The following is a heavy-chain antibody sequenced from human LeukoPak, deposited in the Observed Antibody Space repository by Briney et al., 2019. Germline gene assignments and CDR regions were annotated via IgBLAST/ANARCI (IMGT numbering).Heavy chain of an antibody. CDR3: AKDRRDYAYYVIDV. J-gene: IGHJ6*02. V-gene: IGHV3-30*18. D-gene: IGHD4/OR15-4a*01. Sequence: GGSLRLSCAASGFAFSSYGMHWVRQAPGKGLEWVAVMSYDGPNIYYADSVKGRFTISRDNSKNMLFLQMNSLRTEDTAVYYCAKDRRDYAYYVIDVWGQGTTVIVSS. CDR2: MSYDGPNI. CDR1: GFAFSSYG.